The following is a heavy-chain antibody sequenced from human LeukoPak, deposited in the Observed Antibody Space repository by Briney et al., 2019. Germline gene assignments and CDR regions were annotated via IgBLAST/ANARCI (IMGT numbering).Heavy chain of an antibody. V-gene: IGHV1-3*01. D-gene: IGHD3-3*01. CDR3: ARGPNWSGYYPYFDY. CDR1: GYTFTSYA. CDR2: INAGNGNT. J-gene: IGHJ4*02. Sequence: ASVKVSCKASGYTFTSYAMHWVRQAPGQRLEWMGWINAGNGNTKYSQKFQGRVTITRDTSASTAYMELSSLRSEDTAVYYCARGPNWSGYYPYFDYWGQGTLVTVSS.